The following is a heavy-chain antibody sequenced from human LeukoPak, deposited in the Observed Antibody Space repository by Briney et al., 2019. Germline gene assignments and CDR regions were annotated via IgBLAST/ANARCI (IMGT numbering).Heavy chain of an antibody. Sequence: GGSLRLSCAASGFTFSDYHMNWVRQAPGKGLEWVSSISSSSGYIYYADSVKGRFTISRDNADNSLYLQMNSLRAEDTAVYYCARAKTYSGSYNDAFDIWGQGTMVTVSS. CDR3: ARAKTYSGSYNDAFDI. CDR2: ISSSSGYI. V-gene: IGHV3-21*01. D-gene: IGHD1-26*01. J-gene: IGHJ3*02. CDR1: GFTFSDYH.